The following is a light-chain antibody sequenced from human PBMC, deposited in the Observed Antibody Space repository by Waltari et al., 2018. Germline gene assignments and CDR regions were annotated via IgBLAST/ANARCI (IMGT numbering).Light chain of an antibody. J-gene: IGKJ5*01. CDR2: GTS. CDR1: QSLSSSY. Sequence: EIVLTQSPGTLSLSPGERATLSCRASQSLSSSYLAWYQQKPGQAPRLLLYGTSSRATGIPDRVSGSGSGTDFTLTISRLEPEDFAVYFCQQYGRLITFGQGTRLEIK. V-gene: IGKV3-20*01. CDR3: QQYGRLIT.